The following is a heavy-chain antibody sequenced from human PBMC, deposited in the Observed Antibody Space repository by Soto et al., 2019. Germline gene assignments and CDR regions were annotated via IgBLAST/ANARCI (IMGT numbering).Heavy chain of an antibody. V-gene: IGHV1-8*01. CDR2: MNPNSGNT. Sequence: ASVKVSCKASGYTFTSYDINWVRQATGQGLEWMGWMNPNSGNTGYAQKFQGRVTMTRNTSISTAYMELSSLRSEDTAVYYCARVWPSYYDSSGYWGQGTLVTVSS. CDR3: ARVWPSYYDSSGY. D-gene: IGHD3-22*01. J-gene: IGHJ4*02. CDR1: GYTFTSYD.